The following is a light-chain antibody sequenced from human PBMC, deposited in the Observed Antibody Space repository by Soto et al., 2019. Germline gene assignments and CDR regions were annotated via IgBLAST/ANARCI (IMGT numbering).Light chain of an antibody. CDR2: EVS. CDR1: SSDVGGYNY. CDR3: NSYAGSNNFAV. Sequence: QSALTQPPSASGSPGQSVTISCTGTSSDVGGYNYVSWYQQHPGKAPKLMIYEVSKRPSGVPDRFSGSKSGNTASLTVSGLQAEDEADYYCNSYAGSNNFAVFGGGTEVTVL. J-gene: IGLJ2*01. V-gene: IGLV2-8*01.